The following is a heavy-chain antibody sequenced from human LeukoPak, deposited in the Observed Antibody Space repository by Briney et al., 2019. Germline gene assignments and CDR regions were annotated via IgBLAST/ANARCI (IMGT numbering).Heavy chain of an antibody. J-gene: IGHJ5*02. V-gene: IGHV4-4*07. Sequence: SETLSLTCTVSGASISSYYWTWIRRPAGKGLEWIGRMYTRGSTNYNPSLKSRVTMSVDTSKNQCSLNLRSVTAADTAVYYCARLAVADTGNWCDPGGQGTLVPVSS. CDR3: ARLAVADTGNWCDP. CDR1: GASISSYY. CDR2: MYTRGST. D-gene: IGHD6-19*01.